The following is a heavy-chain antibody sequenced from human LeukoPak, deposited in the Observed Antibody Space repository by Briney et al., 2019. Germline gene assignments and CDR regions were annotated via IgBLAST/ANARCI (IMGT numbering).Heavy chain of an antibody. J-gene: IGHJ4*02. CDR1: Y. V-gene: IGHV4-59*08. CDR2: IYYSGST. CDR3: ARHSGSSGAFDY. D-gene: IGHD6-6*01. Sequence: YWSXIRQPPGKGLEWIGYIYYSGSTNHNPSLKSRVTISVDTSKNQVSLKLSSVTAADTAVYYCARHSGSSGAFDYWGQGTLVTVSS.